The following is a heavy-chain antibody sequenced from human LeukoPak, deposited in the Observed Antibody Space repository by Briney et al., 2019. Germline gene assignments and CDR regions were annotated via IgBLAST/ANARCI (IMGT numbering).Heavy chain of an antibody. J-gene: IGHJ6*03. Sequence: SETLSLTCTVSGGSISSYYWSWIRQPPGKGLEWIGYIYYSGSTNYNPSLKSRVTISVDTSKNQFSLKLSSVTAADTAVYYCARALNYSKGGDIVVVPAAMGYYYYYMDVWGKGTTVTVSS. CDR2: IYYSGST. D-gene: IGHD2-2*01. V-gene: IGHV4-59*01. CDR1: GGSISSYY. CDR3: ARALNYSKGGDIVVVPAAMGYYYYYMDV.